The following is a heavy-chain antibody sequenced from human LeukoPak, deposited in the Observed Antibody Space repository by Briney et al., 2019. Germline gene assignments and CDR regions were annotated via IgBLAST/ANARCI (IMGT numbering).Heavy chain of an antibody. CDR1: GGSISSYY. CDR2: IYHSGST. Sequence: PSETLSLTCTVSGGSISSYYWGWIRQPPGKGLEWIGSIYHSGSTYYNPSLKSRVTISVDTSKNQFSLKLSSVTAADTAVYYCARSDSSGYYEDYWGQGTLVTVSS. CDR3: ARSDSSGYYEDY. J-gene: IGHJ4*02. V-gene: IGHV4-38-2*02. D-gene: IGHD3-22*01.